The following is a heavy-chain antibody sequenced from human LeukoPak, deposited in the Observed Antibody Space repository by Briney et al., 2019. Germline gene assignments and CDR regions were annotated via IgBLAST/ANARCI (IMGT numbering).Heavy chain of an antibody. Sequence: PGGSLRLSCAASGFTFSSYGMHWVRQAPGKGLEWVAVIWYDGSNKYYADSVKGRFTISRDNSKNTLYLQMNSLRAEDTAVYYCARSTSRVLFGVVIDSYGMDVWGQGTTVTVSS. CDR2: IWYDGSNK. J-gene: IGHJ6*02. CDR1: GFTFSSYG. D-gene: IGHD3-3*01. CDR3: ARSTSRVLFGVVIDSYGMDV. V-gene: IGHV3-33*01.